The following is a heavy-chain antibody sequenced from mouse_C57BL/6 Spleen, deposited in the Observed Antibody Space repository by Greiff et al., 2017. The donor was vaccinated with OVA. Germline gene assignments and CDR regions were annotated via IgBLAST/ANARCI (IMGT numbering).Heavy chain of an antibody. CDR1: GYTFTSYG. CDR2: IYPRSGNT. V-gene: IGHV1-81*01. CDR3: ARKPEYFDV. Sequence: QVQLKESGAELARPGASVKLSCKASGYTFTSYGISWVKQRTGQGLEWIGEIYPRSGNTYYNEKFKGKATLTADKSSSTAYMELRSLTSEDSAVYFCARKPEYFDVWGTGTTVTVSS. J-gene: IGHJ1*03.